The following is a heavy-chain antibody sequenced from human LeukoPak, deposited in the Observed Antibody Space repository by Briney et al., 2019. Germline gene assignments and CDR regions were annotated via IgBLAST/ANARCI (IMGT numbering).Heavy chain of an antibody. V-gene: IGHV3-43D*04. CDR3: AKDRYCSSTSCYSYMDV. CDR1: GFTFDDYA. Sequence: GGSRRLSCAASGFTFDDYAMHWVRQAPGKGLEWVSLISWDGGSTYYADSVKGRFTISRDNSKNSLYLQMNSLRAEDTALYYCAKDRYCSSTSCYSYMDVWGKGTTVTVSS. D-gene: IGHD2-2*02. J-gene: IGHJ6*03. CDR2: ISWDGGST.